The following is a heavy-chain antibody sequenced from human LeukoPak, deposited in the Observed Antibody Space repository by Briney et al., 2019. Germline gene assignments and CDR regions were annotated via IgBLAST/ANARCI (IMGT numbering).Heavy chain of an antibody. CDR2: SSIDSGNT. CDR1: GYTFTSYG. D-gene: IGHD4-17*01. V-gene: IGHV1-18*01. CDR3: ARDLGVHGDYLGQWSHDY. Sequence: ASVKVSCTASGYTFTSYGFSWVRQAPGQGQEGMGWSSIDSGNTKYAQNLQGRVTMTTDTSTSTAYMEMRSLRSDDTAVYCCARDLGVHGDYLGQWSHDYWGQGSLVNVSS. J-gene: IGHJ4*02.